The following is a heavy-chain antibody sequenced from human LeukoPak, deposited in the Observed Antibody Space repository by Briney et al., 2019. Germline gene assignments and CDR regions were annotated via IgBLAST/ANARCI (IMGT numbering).Heavy chain of an antibody. CDR3: VRRYMATSAEDFDC. V-gene: IGHV3-7*01. J-gene: IGHJ4*02. CDR1: GFTFSNHW. Sequence: GGSLRLSCAASGFTFSNHWMTWVRQAPGKGLEGVANINQRGSEIYYVDSVRGRFTISRDNAKNSLYLQMNTLRAEDTAVYYCVRRYMATSAEDFDCWGQGTLVTVFS. D-gene: IGHD3-16*02. CDR2: INQRGSEI.